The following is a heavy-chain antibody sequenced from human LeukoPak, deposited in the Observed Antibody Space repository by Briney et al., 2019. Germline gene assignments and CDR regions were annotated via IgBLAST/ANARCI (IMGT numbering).Heavy chain of an antibody. CDR3: ARNTTEVVTAKWFDP. V-gene: IGHV4-38-2*01. Sequence: PSETLSLTCAVSGYSISSGDYWGWIRQPPGKGLEWIGSIYHSGSTHYNPSLKSRVTISVDTSKNQFSLKLSSVTAADTAVYYCARNTTEVVTAKWFDPWGKGTLVTVSS. J-gene: IGHJ5*02. D-gene: IGHD2-21*02. CDR1: GYSISSGDY. CDR2: IYHSGST.